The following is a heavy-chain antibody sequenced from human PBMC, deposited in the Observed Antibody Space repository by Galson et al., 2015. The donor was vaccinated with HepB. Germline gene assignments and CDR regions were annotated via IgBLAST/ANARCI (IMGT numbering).Heavy chain of an antibody. CDR2: IIPILGIA. Sequence: SVKVSCKASGGTFSSYAISWVRQAPGQGLEWMGRIIPILGIANYAQKFQGRVTMTADKSTSTAYMELSSLRSEDTAVYYCARDARCPDSSGYYLLHYWGQGTLVAVSS. CDR3: ARDARCPDSSGYYLLHY. CDR1: GGTFSSYA. J-gene: IGHJ4*02. V-gene: IGHV1-69*04. D-gene: IGHD3-22*01.